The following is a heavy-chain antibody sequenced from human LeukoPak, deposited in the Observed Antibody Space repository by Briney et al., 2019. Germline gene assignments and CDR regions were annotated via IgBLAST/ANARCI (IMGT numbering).Heavy chain of an antibody. CDR3: ARVGGFGLTYPTPQFDY. J-gene: IGHJ4*02. CDR2: IYYSGST. V-gene: IGHV4-39*01. D-gene: IGHD3/OR15-3a*01. Sequence: PSETLSLTCTVSGGSISSSSYYWGWIRQPPGKGLEWIGSIYYSGSTYYNPSLKSRVTISVDTSKNQFSLKLSSVTAADTAVYYCARVGGFGLTYPTPQFDYWGQGTLVTVSS. CDR1: GGSISSSSYY.